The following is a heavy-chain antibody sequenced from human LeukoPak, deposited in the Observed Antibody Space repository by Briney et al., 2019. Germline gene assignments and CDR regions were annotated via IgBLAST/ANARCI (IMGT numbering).Heavy chain of an antibody. CDR1: GFTFSSYD. V-gene: IGHV3-13*01. CDR2: IGTAGDT. J-gene: IGHJ6*03. D-gene: IGHD3-22*01. CDR3: ARESSGYTSRYMDV. Sequence: GGSLRLSCAASGFTFSSYDMHWVRQATGKGLEWVSAIGTAGDTYYPGSMKGRFTISRENAKNSLYLQMNSLRAGDTAVYYCARESSGYTSRYMDVWGKGTTVTVSS.